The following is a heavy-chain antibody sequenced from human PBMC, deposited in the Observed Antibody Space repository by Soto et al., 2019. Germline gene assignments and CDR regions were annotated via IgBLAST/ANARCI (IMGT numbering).Heavy chain of an antibody. J-gene: IGHJ4*02. CDR3: GMGGADDNGSGRDPYYIDS. CDR1: GYTFTRSG. D-gene: IGHD3-10*01. V-gene: IGHV1-18*01. Sequence: ASVKVSCKASGYTFTRSGISWVRQAPGQGLEWMGWISTYNGDTNYAQTFQGRVTMTTDTSTSTVHMEVRSLRSDDTAVYYCGMGGADDNGSGRDPYYIDSCGQ. CDR2: ISTYNGDT.